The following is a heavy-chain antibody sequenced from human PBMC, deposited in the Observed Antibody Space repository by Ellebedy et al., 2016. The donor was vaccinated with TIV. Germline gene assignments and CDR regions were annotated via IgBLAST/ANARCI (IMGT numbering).Heavy chain of an antibody. CDR3: ARDIIVGYAFDS. Sequence: GESLKISCAASGFTYSRYWMYWVRQAPGKGLEWLASISIDGRESFYLDSLKGRFTISRDNAENSLYLQMDSLRVEDTAVYFCARDIIVGYAFDSWGQGTLVTVSS. V-gene: IGHV3-7*01. CDR1: GFTYSRYW. CDR2: ISIDGRES. J-gene: IGHJ4*02. D-gene: IGHD1-1*01.